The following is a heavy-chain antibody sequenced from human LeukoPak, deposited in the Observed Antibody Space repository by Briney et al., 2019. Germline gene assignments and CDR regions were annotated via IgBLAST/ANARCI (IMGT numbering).Heavy chain of an antibody. CDR2: INHSGST. J-gene: IGHJ4*02. CDR3: ARRALGYCSSTSCYGGYYFDY. V-gene: IGHV4-34*01. D-gene: IGHD2-2*01. Sequence: ASETLSLTCTVSGGSISSYYWSWIRQPPGKGLEWIGEINHSGSTNYNPSLKSRVTISVDTSKNQFSLKLSSVTAADTAVYYCARRALGYCSSTSCYGGYYFDYWGQGTLVTVSS. CDR1: GGSISSYY.